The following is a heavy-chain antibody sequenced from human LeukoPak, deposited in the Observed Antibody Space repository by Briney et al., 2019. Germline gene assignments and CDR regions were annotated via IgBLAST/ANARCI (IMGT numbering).Heavy chain of an antibody. CDR1: GFTFSGSA. Sequence: GGSLRLSCAASGFTFSGSAMHWVRQASGKGLEWVGRIRSKANSYATAYAASVKGRFTISRDDSKSTAYLQMNSLKTEDTAVYFCTSSDSFDYWGQGTLVTVSS. J-gene: IGHJ4*02. CDR3: TSSDSFDY. D-gene: IGHD3-22*01. CDR2: IRSKANSYAT. V-gene: IGHV3-73*01.